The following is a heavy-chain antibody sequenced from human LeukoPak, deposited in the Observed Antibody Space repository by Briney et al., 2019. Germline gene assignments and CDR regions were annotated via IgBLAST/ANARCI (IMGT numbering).Heavy chain of an antibody. CDR2: ITDSDSGT. CDR1: GFTFRSYA. V-gene: IGHV3-23*01. J-gene: IGHJ6*02. CDR3: AKAYGYSSSWTSNYYFYGLDV. D-gene: IGHD6-13*01. Sequence: GGSLRLSCAASGFTFRSYAMSWVRQAPGKGLEGVSAITDSDSGTYYADSVKGRFTISRDNSKNTLYLQMNSLRAEDTAVYYCAKAYGYSSSWTSNYYFYGLDVWGQGTTVTVSS.